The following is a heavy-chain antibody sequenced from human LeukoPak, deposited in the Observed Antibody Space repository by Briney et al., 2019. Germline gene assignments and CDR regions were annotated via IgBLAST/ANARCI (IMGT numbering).Heavy chain of an antibody. CDR1: GFTFSSYG. D-gene: IGHD3-22*01. Sequence: GGSLRLSCAASGFTFSSYGMRWVRQAPGKGLEWVAVISYDGSNKYYADSVKGRFTISRDNSKNTLYLQMNSLRAEDTAVYYCAKGITMIVVNHAFDIWGQGTMVTVSS. V-gene: IGHV3-30*18. CDR3: AKGITMIVVNHAFDI. CDR2: ISYDGSNK. J-gene: IGHJ3*02.